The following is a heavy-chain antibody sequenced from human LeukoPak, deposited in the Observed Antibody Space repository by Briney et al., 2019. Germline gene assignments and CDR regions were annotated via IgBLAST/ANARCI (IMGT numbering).Heavy chain of an antibody. CDR3: PVGFLYGPGNIDDFHS. Sequence: GGSLRLSCAASGFIFSDHYMDWVRQAPGKGPEWVGRCRNKVNGYTTDYAASVKGRFTVSSDDSKSSLYLQMNSLKTEDTDVYNCPVGFLYGPGNIDDFHSGGRGPLAPVSA. D-gene: IGHD3-10*01. J-gene: IGHJ2*01. V-gene: IGHV3-72*01. CDR2: CRNKVNGYTT. CDR1: GFIFSDHY.